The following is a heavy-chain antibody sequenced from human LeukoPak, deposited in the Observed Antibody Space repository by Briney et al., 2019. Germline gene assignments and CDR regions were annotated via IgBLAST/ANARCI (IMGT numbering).Heavy chain of an antibody. D-gene: IGHD3-16*02. CDR1: GGSFSGYY. CDR3: ARGNLSYDYVWGSYRHPYYFDY. Sequence: PSETLSLTCAVYGGSFSGYYWSWIRQPPGKGLEWIGEINHSGSANYNPSLKSRVTISVDTSKNQFSLELSSVTAADTAVYYCARGNLSYDYVWGSYRHPYYFDYWGQGTLVTVSS. CDR2: INHSGSA. J-gene: IGHJ4*02. V-gene: IGHV4-34*01.